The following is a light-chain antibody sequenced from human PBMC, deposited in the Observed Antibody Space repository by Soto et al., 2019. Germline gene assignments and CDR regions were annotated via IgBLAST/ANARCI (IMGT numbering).Light chain of an antibody. Sequence: QLVLTQSPSASASLGASVKLTCTLSSGHSTYAIAWHQQQPEKGPRYLMKLNSDGSHNKGDGIPDRFSGSSSGAERYLTISSLQSEDEADYYCQTWGTDIVVFGGGTQLTVL. CDR1: SGHSTYA. J-gene: IGLJ2*01. V-gene: IGLV4-69*01. CDR2: LNSDGSH. CDR3: QTWGTDIVV.